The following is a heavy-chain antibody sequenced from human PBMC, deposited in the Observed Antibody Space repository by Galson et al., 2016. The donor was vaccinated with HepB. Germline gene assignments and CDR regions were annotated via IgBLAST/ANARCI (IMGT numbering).Heavy chain of an antibody. CDR2: MNPKSGNT. D-gene: IGHD3-10*01. J-gene: IGHJ4*02. Sequence: SGYTFSRYDINWVRQAPGQGLEWMGWMNPKSGNTGYAQKFQGRVTMTRNTFISTAYMELSSLRSEDTAVYYCARGIPHYYGSGSLIDYWGQGTLVTVSS. CDR1: GYTFSRYD. V-gene: IGHV1-8*01. CDR3: ARGIPHYYGSGSLIDY.